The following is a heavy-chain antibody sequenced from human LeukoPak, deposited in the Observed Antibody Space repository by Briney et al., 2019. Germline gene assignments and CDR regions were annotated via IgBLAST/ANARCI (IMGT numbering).Heavy chain of an antibody. Sequence: ASVKVSCTASGYTFTGYYMHWVRQAPGQGLEWMGWINPNSGGTKYAQKFQGRVTMTRDTSISTAYMELSRLGSDDTAVYYCASGLFSGSYYYYFDYWGQGTLVTVSS. CDR2: INPNSGGT. D-gene: IGHD3-10*02. CDR1: GYTFTGYY. J-gene: IGHJ4*02. CDR3: ASGLFSGSYYYYFDY. V-gene: IGHV1-2*02.